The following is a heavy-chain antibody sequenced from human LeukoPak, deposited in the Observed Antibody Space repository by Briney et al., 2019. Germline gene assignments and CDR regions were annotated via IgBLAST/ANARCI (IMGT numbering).Heavy chain of an antibody. J-gene: IGHJ6*03. D-gene: IGHD3-3*01. Sequence: GASVKVSCKASGYTFTSYGISWVRQAPGQGLEWMGWISAYNGNTNYAQKLQGRVTMTTDTSTSTAYMELRSLRSDDTAVYYCAREFEGPIFGVVRRSYYYYMDVWGKGTTVTVSS. V-gene: IGHV1-18*01. CDR3: AREFEGPIFGVVRRSYYYYMDV. CDR1: GYTFTSYG. CDR2: ISAYNGNT.